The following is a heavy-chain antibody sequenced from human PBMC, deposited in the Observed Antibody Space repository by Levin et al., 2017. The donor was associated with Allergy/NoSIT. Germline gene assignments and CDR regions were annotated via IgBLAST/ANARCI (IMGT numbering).Heavy chain of an antibody. Sequence: GGSLRLSCKGSGYSFTSYWIGWVRQMPGKGLEWMGIIYPGDSDTRYSPSFQGQVTISADKSISTAYLQWSSLKASDTAMYYCARHRYSSSWYYYYGMDVWGQGTTVTVSS. CDR2: IYPGDSDT. CDR1: GYSFTSYW. CDR3: ARHRYSSSWYYYYGMDV. D-gene: IGHD6-13*01. J-gene: IGHJ6*02. V-gene: IGHV5-51*01.